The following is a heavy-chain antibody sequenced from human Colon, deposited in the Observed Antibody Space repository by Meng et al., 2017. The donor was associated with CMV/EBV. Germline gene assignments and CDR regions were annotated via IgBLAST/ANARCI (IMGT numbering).Heavy chain of an antibody. Sequence: GGSLRLSCAASGFTFSNYWMTWVRQAPGKGLEWVSSISHNGNDKYYEDSVKGRFTISRDNAHNSLYLQMNSLRAEDTAVYYCARATESSSGYYFDYWGQGTLVTVSS. CDR3: ARATESSSGYYFDY. V-gene: IGHV3-21*01. J-gene: IGHJ4*02. D-gene: IGHD6-6*01. CDR1: GFTFSNYW. CDR2: ISHNGNDK.